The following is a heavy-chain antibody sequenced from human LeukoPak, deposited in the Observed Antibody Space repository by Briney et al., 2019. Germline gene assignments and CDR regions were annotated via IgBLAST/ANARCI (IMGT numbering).Heavy chain of an antibody. CDR3: ARLRGAMTPVTSDFDY. CDR2: GFYSGSA. J-gene: IGHJ4*02. CDR1: GGSISGSSYY. Sequence: SETLSLTCTVSGGSISGSSYYWAWIRQPPGEGLEWIGSGFYSGSAYYNPSLKSRVTISVDTSKNQFSLNLSSVTAADTAVYYCARLRGAMTPVTSDFDYWGQGTLVTVSS. V-gene: IGHV4-39*01. D-gene: IGHD4-17*01.